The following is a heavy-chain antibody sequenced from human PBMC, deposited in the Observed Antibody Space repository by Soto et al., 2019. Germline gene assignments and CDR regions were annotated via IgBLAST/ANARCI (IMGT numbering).Heavy chain of an antibody. Sequence: PGESLKISCKGSGYSFTSYWISWVRQMPGKGLEWMGRIDPSDSYTNYSPSFQGHVTISADKSISTAYLQWSSLKASDTAMYYCASSPRGYCSSTSCRELGNYYVMAVWGQGTTVTVSS. J-gene: IGHJ6*02. CDR1: GYSFTSYW. CDR3: ASSPRGYCSSTSCRELGNYYVMAV. CDR2: IDPSDSYT. V-gene: IGHV5-10-1*01. D-gene: IGHD2-2*01.